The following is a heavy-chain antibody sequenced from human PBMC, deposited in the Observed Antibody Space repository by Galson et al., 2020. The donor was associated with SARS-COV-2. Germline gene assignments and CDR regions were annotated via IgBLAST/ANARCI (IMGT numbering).Heavy chain of an antibody. V-gene: IGHV4-61*02. J-gene: IGHJ4*02. CDR2: IYTSGST. Sequence: SETLSLTCTVSGGSISSGSYYWSWIRQPAGKGLEWIGRIYTSGSTNYNPSLKSRVTISVDTSKNQFSLKLSSVTAADTAVYYCARVSQWGSYFHFDYWGQGTLVTVSS. CDR3: ARVSQWGSYFHFDY. D-gene: IGHD3-16*01. CDR1: GGSISSGSYY.